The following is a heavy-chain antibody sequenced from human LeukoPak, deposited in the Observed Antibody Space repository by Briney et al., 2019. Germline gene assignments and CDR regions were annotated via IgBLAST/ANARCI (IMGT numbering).Heavy chain of an antibody. V-gene: IGHV1-46*01. Sequence: ASVKVSFKASGYTFTTYYIHWVRQAPGQGLEWMGVINPSGGSTSFAQKFQARLTMTRDTSTSTVYMELSGLNSEDTAVYYCAREIVVVPSAMGFDPWGQGTLVTVPS. D-gene: IGHD2-2*01. CDR3: AREIVVVPSAMGFDP. CDR2: INPSGGST. J-gene: IGHJ5*02. CDR1: GYTFTTYY.